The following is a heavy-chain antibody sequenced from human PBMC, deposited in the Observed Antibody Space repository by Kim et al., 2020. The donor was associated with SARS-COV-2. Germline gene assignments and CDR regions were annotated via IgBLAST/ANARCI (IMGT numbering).Heavy chain of an antibody. V-gene: IGHV4-39*01. D-gene: IGHD5-12*01. J-gene: IGHJ3*02. Sequence: SETLCLTCTVSGGSISSSSYYWGWMRQPPGKGLEWIGSINYSGSTYYNPSLKSRVTITVDTSKNQFFLKQSSVTAADTAEYYCASHGASGYDWDAFDIWG. CDR1: GGSISSSSYY. CDR2: INYSGST. CDR3: ASHGASGYDWDAFDI.